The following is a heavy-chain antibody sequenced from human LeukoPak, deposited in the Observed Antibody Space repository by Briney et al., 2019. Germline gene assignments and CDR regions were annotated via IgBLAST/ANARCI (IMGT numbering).Heavy chain of an antibody. J-gene: IGHJ4*02. CDR3: ARADYGGKPLDY. D-gene: IGHD4-23*01. V-gene: IGHV3-21*01. CDR2: ISSSGSYI. CDR1: RFTFSSYS. Sequence: GGSLRLSCAASRFTFSSYSMNWVRQAPGKGLEWGSSISSSGSYIYYADSVKGRFTISRDNAKNSLYLQMNSLRAEDTAVYYCARADYGGKPLDYWGQGTLVTVSS.